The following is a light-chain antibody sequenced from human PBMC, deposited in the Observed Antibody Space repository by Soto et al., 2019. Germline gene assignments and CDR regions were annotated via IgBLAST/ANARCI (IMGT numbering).Light chain of an antibody. CDR3: QSYDSSLSGQGNV. Sequence: QAVVTQPPSVSGAPGQRVTISCTGSSSNIGAGYDVHWYQQLPGTAPKLLIYGNSNRPSGVPDRFSGSKSGTSASLAITGLQAEDEADYYCQSYDSSLSGQGNVFGTGTKLTVL. J-gene: IGLJ1*01. CDR2: GNS. CDR1: SSNIGAGYD. V-gene: IGLV1-40*01.